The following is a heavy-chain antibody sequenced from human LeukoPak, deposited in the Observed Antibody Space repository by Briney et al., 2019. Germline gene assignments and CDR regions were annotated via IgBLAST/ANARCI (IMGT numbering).Heavy chain of an antibody. CDR3: ARGSLLPPRANGYSSSWPDY. CDR1: GYTFTSFG. Sequence: ETSVKVSCKASGYTFTSFGINWVRQAPGQGLEWMGWISAYNGNTNYAQKLQGRVTMTTDTSTSTAYMELRSLRSDDTAVYYCARGSLLPPRANGYSSSWPDYWGQGTLVTVSS. D-gene: IGHD6-13*01. J-gene: IGHJ4*02. V-gene: IGHV1-18*01. CDR2: ISAYNGNT.